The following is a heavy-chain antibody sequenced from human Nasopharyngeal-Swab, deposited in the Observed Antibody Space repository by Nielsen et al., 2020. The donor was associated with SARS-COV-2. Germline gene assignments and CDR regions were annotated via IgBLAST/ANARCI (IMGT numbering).Heavy chain of an antibody. Sequence: SCKVSGFTFSSYAMHWVRQAPGKGLEWVAVISYDGSNKYYADSVKGRFTISRDNSKNTLYLQMNSLRAEDTAVYYCARAPEGTYYYDSSGYGYFDYWGQGTLVTVSS. CDR3: ARAPEGTYYYDSSGYGYFDY. CDR1: GFTFSSYA. J-gene: IGHJ4*02. D-gene: IGHD3-22*01. V-gene: IGHV3-30-3*01. CDR2: ISYDGSNK.